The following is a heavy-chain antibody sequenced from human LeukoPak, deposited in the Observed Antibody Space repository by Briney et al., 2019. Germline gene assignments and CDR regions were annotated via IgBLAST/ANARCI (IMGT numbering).Heavy chain of an antibody. V-gene: IGHV3-30*02. CDR1: GFTFSSYG. J-gene: IGHJ6*02. D-gene: IGHD3-10*01. CDR2: IRYDGSNK. Sequence: GGSLRLSCAASGFTFSSYGMHWVRQAPGKGLEWVAFIRYDGSNKYYADSVKGQFTISRDNSKNTLYLQMNSLRAEDTAVYYCAKAPSITMVRGVISYYYGMDVWGQGTTVTVSS. CDR3: AKAPSITMVRGVISYYYGMDV.